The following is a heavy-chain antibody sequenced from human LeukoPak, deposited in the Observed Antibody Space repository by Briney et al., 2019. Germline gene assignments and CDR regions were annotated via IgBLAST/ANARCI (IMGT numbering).Heavy chain of an antibody. D-gene: IGHD3-9*01. J-gene: IGHJ1*01. CDR1: GFAFSSYS. CDR3: ARDGHYDILTGYFQD. Sequence: GGSLRLSCAASGFAFSSYSMNWVRQAPGKGLEWVSYISSSSSTIYYADSVKGRFTISRDNAKNSLYLQMNSLRAEDTAVYYCARDGHYDILTGYFQDWGQGTLVTVSS. CDR2: ISSSSSTI. V-gene: IGHV3-48*04.